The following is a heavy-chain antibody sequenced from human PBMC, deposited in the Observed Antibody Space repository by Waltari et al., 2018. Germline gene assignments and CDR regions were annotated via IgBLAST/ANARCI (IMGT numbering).Heavy chain of an antibody. Sequence: QLQLQESGPRLVKPSGTLSLTCAVSGDSMRNTFWWSWVRHPPGKGLEWIGQVRGSGKTNYNPSFASRVTISLDTSSNQISLRLTSAAAADTAVYYCARDRGRGLYLDSWGQGTLIAVSP. D-gene: IGHD2-15*01. J-gene: IGHJ4*02. V-gene: IGHV4-4*02. CDR1: GDSMRNTFW. CDR3: ARDRGRGLYLDS. CDR2: VRGSGKT.